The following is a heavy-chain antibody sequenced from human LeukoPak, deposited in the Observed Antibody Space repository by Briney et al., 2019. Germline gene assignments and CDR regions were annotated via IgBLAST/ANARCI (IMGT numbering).Heavy chain of an antibody. D-gene: IGHD2-21*02. CDR3: ARGGDPFDY. J-gene: IGHJ4*02. V-gene: IGHV3-21*01. CDR2: MSGSTSNI. CDR1: GFTVSSNY. Sequence: PGGSLRLSCAASGFTVSSNYMSWVRQAPGKGLEWVSSMSGSTSNIYYADSVKGRFTISRDDAKNSLYLQMNSLRVEDTAVYYCARGGDPFDYWGQGTLVTVSS.